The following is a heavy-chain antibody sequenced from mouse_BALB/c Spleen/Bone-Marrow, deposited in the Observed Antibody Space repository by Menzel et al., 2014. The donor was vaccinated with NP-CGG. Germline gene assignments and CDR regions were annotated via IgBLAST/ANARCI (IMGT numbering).Heavy chain of an antibody. CDR3: VRSGSSSGYFDY. J-gene: IGHJ2*01. CDR2: ISSGSSTI. Sequence: EVQVVESGGGLVQPGGSRKLSCAASGFTFSSFGMHWVRQAPEKGLEWVAYISSGSSTIYYGDTVMGRFTISRDNPKNTLFLQMTSLRYEDTATYYCVRSGSSSGYFDYWGQGTTLTVSS. CDR1: GFTFSSFG. D-gene: IGHD1-1*01. V-gene: IGHV5-17*02.